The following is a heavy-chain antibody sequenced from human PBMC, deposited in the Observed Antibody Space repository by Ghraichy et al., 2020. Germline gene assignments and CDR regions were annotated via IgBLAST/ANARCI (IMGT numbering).Heavy chain of an antibody. V-gene: IGHV3-30*04. Sequence: GGSLRLSCAASGFTFSSYAMHWVRQAPGKGLEWVAVISYDGSNKYYADSVKGRFTISRDNSKNTLFLQMNSLRAEDTAVYYCARGGYSGYDFPFDYWGQGTLVTVSS. D-gene: IGHD5-12*01. CDR2: ISYDGSNK. CDR1: GFTFSSYA. CDR3: ARGGYSGYDFPFDY. J-gene: IGHJ4*02.